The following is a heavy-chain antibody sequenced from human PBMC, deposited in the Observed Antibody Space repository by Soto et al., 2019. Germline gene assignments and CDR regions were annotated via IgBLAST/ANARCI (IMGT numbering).Heavy chain of an antibody. CDR3: ARGGCTDGVCTYFFDS. CDR1: GYSLSDYY. D-gene: IGHD2-8*01. CDR2: INPDSGAT. J-gene: IGHJ4*02. V-gene: IGHV1-2*02. Sequence: QVQLAQSGAEVKKPGASVKVSCKASGYSLSDYYMHWVRQAPGQGLEWMGWINPDSGATKSTQKFQGRVTMTRDTSISTVYMEVTSLRSDDTAVYYCARGGCTDGVCTYFFDSWGQGTLVAVSS.